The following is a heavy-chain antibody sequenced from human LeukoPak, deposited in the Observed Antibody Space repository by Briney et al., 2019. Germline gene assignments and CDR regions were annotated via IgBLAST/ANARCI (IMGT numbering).Heavy chain of an antibody. CDR2: IYDSGAT. J-gene: IGHJ5*01. CDR1: GCSISSYY. V-gene: IGHV4-59*01. CDR3: ARTGQQLVFAS. D-gene: IGHD6-13*01. Sequence: SSESLSLTCAVSGCSISSYYWHWIRQPPGKGLEWIGGIYDSGATNYNPSLKSRVTISGDTAKKQSSLKMSSVTAADTAVYFCARTGQQLVFASWGQGTLVTISS.